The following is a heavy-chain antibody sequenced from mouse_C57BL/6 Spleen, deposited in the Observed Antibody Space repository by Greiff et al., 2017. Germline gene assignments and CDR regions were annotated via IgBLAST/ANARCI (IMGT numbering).Heavy chain of an antibody. D-gene: IGHD2-4*01. J-gene: IGHJ3*01. Sequence: VQLKESGPGLVKPSQSLSLTCSVTGYSITSGYYWNWIRQFPGNKLEWMGYISYDGSNNYNPSLKNRISITRDTSKNQFFLKLNSVTTEDTATXYCAREGRDDYDAAWFAYWGQGTLVTVSA. V-gene: IGHV3-6*01. CDR2: ISYDGSN. CDR3: AREGRDDYDAAWFAY. CDR1: GYSITSGYY.